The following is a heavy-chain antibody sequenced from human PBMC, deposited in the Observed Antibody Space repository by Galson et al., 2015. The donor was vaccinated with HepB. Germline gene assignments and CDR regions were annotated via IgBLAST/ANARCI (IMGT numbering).Heavy chain of an antibody. D-gene: IGHD1-26*01. CDR1: GFTFDDYA. V-gene: IGHV3-9*01. CDR2: ISWNSGYI. J-gene: IGHJ6*02. Sequence: SLRLSCAASGFTFDDYAMHWVRHAPGKGLEWVSGISWNSGYIGYADSVKGRFTISRDNAKSSLYLQMNSLRPEDTALYYCAKDMRSGSYYYYGMDVWGQGTTVTVSS. CDR3: AKDMRSGSYYYYGMDV.